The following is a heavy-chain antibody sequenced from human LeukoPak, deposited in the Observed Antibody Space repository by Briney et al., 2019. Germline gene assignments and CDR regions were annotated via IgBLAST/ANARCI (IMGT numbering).Heavy chain of an antibody. CDR1: GYSISSGYY. Sequence: YPSETPSLTCAVSGYSISSGYYWGWIRQPPGKGLEWIGSIYHSGSTYYNPSLKSRVTISVDTSKNQFSLKLSSVTAADTAVYYCARGEKGDAYYDILTGSFNWFDPWGQGTLVTVSS. CDR2: IYHSGST. D-gene: IGHD3-9*01. V-gene: IGHV4-38-2*01. J-gene: IGHJ5*02. CDR3: ARGEKGDAYYDILTGSFNWFDP.